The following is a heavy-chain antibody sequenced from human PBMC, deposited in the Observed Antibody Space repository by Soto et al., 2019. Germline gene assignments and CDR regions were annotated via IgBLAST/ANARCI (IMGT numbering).Heavy chain of an antibody. V-gene: IGHV3-48*03. CDR3: ARGYDAGCHFGY. D-gene: IGHD2-15*01. J-gene: IGHJ4*02. Sequence: EVQLVESGGGLVHPGGSLRLSCEASGFTFSQDEMNWVRQAPGKGLEWIAYIQNHGYSTHYADSVKGRFTISRDNAKNSLYLQMSSLTAEDTAIYYCARGYDAGCHFGYWGQGVLVTVSS. CDR1: GFTFSQDE. CDR2: IQNHGYST.